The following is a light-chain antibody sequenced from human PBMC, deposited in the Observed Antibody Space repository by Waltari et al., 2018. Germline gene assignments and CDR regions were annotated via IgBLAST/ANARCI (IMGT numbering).Light chain of an antibody. J-gene: IGLJ2*01. CDR2: EVR. V-gene: IGLV2-23*02. CDR1: SSESGSYNL. CDR3: CSYAGSSDVV. Sequence: QSALTQPASVSGSPGQSITISCTGTSSESGSYNLVSWYQQHPGKAPKLMIYEVRKRPSGVSNRFSGSKSGNTASLTISGLQAEDEADYYCCSYAGSSDVVFGGGTKLTVL.